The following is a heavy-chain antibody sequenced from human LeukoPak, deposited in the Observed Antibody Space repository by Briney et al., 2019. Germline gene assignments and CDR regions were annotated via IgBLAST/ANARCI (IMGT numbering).Heavy chain of an antibody. V-gene: IGHV1-2*02. Sequence: ASVKVSCKASGYTFTGYYMHWVRQAPGQGLEGMGWINPNSGGTNYAQKFQGRVTMTRDTSISTAYMELSSLRSEDTAVYYCARGVRYSGSYTLDYWGQGTLVTVSS. CDR1: GYTFTGYY. J-gene: IGHJ4*02. D-gene: IGHD1-26*01. CDR3: ARGVRYSGSYTLDY. CDR2: INPNSGGT.